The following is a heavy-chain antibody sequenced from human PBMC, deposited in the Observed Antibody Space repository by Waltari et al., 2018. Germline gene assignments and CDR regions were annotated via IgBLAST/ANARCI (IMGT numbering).Heavy chain of an antibody. CDR3: ARDHYYDSSGYYLDY. D-gene: IGHD3-22*01. V-gene: IGHV3-21*01. CDR1: GFTFSSYS. Sequence: EVQLVESGGGLVKPGGSLRLSCAASGFTFSSYSMNWVRQAPGKGLELVSAISSSSDIYYADSVKGRFTISRDNAKNSLYLQMNSLRAEDTAVYYCARDHYYDSSGYYLDYWGQGTLVIVSS. J-gene: IGHJ4*02. CDR2: ISSSSDI.